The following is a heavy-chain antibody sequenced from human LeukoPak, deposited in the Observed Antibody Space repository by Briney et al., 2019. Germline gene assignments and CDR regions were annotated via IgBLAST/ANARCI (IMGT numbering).Heavy chain of an antibody. CDR1: GFIFSDYY. CDR2: ISNKGSSSTT. CDR3: AGDILAAGLFFDY. Sequence: GGSLRLSCAASGFIFSDYYMGWVRQAPGKGLEWVSYISNKGSSSTTYYADSVKGRFTISRDDAQNSLYLQINSLRADDTAVYYCAGDILAAGLFFDYWGQGILVTVSS. D-gene: IGHD6-13*01. J-gene: IGHJ4*02. V-gene: IGHV3-11*01.